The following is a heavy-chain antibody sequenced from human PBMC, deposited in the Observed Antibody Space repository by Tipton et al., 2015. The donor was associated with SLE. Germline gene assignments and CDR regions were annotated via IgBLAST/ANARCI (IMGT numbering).Heavy chain of an antibody. CDR2: INHSGRI. CDR3: ARAPRAWNYHYALDV. Sequence: TLSLTCTVYGESLSGHYWIWIRQPPGKGLERIGDINHSGRIDYNPSLMSRVTISEATSTNQFSLTLTSVTAADTGVYYCARAPRAWNYHYALDVWGQGTVVTVSS. J-gene: IGHJ3*01. D-gene: IGHD1-7*01. CDR1: GESLSGHY. V-gene: IGHV4-34*01.